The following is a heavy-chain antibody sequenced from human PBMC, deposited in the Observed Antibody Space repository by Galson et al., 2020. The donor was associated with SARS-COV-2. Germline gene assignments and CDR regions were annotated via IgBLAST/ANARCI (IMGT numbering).Heavy chain of an antibody. CDR1: GFTFSSYG. CDR2: ISYDGSNQ. J-gene: IGHJ4*02. Sequence: GGSLRLSCAASGFTFSSYGMHWVRQAPGKGLEWVAVISYDGSNQYYADSVKGRFTISRDNSKNTLYLQMNSLRAEDTAVYYCAKDLGQYCSGGSCYSGYFDYGGQGTLGTVSS. CDR3: AKDLGQYCSGGSCYSGYFDY. D-gene: IGHD2-15*01. V-gene: IGHV3-30*18.